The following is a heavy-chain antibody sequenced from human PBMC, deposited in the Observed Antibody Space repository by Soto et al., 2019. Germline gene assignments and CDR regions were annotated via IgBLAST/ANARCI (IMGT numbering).Heavy chain of an antibody. CDR2: INAHSGGT. Sequence: ASVKVSCKASGFSFTGYYIHWLRQAPGQGLEWMGWINAHSGGTEYAQKFQGRVTLTRDTSIATAYLTLTSLTSDDTALYYCARDLTRQLAYWLDPWGQGTQVTVSS. J-gene: IGHJ5*02. CDR1: GFSFTGYY. CDR3: ARDLTRQLAYWLDP. V-gene: IGHV1-2*02. D-gene: IGHD6-6*01.